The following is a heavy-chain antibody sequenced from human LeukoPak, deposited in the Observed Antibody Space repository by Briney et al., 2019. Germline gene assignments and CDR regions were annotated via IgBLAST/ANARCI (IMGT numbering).Heavy chain of an antibody. CDR3: ARMTYTSGDS. CDR2: VYDSGRS. Sequence: KTSETLSLTCTVSGGSISSRSYYWGWIRQPPGKGLEWIGYVYDSGRSSCNSSLKSRVTISVDTSKNQFSLKLSSVTASDTAVYYCARMTYTSGDSWGHGTLVTVSS. CDR1: GGSISSRSYY. D-gene: IGHD3-10*01. V-gene: IGHV4-61*01. J-gene: IGHJ4*01.